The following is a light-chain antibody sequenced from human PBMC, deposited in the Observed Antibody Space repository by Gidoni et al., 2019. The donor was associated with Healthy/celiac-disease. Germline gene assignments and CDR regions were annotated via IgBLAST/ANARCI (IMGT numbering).Light chain of an antibody. CDR3: QSADNSGTYRV. CDR1: ALPKQY. CDR2: KDS. J-gene: IGLJ2*01. V-gene: IGLV3-25*03. Sequence: SYELPQPPSVSVSPGQTARITCSGDALPKQYTHWYQQKPGQAPVLVIYKDSERPSGIPERFSGSSSGTTVTLTISGVQAEDEGDYYCQSADNSGTYRVFGGGTKLTVL.